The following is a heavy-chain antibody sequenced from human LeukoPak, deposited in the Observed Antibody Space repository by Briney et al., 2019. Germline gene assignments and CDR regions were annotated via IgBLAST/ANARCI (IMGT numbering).Heavy chain of an antibody. Sequence: PSETLSLTCAVSGGSISSSNWWSWVRQPPGKGLEWIGEIYHSGSTNYNPSLKSRVTISVDKSKNQFSLKLSSVTAADTAVYYCARGKYSSSSWFDPWGQGTLVTVSS. D-gene: IGHD6-13*01. CDR2: IYHSGST. V-gene: IGHV4-4*02. CDR1: GGSISSSNW. CDR3: ARGKYSSSSWFDP. J-gene: IGHJ5*02.